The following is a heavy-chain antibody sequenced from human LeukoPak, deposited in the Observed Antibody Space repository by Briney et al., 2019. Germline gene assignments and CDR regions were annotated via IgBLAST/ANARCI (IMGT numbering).Heavy chain of an antibody. CDR1: GYTFTSYG. Sequence: GASVKVSCKASGYTFTSYGISWVRQAPGQGLEWMGWISAYNGNTNYAQKLQGRVTMTTDTSTSTAYMELRSLRSDDTAVYYCASQVSYAGYMVFDYWGQGTLVTVSS. CDR2: ISAYNGNT. J-gene: IGHJ4*02. D-gene: IGHD5-12*01. V-gene: IGHV1-18*01. CDR3: ASQVSYAGYMVFDY.